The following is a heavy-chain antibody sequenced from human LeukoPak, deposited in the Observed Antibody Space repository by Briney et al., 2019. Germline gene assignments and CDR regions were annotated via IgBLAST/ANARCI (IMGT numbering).Heavy chain of an antibody. V-gene: IGHV1-2*02. J-gene: IGHJ6*02. CDR1: AYTFTGYY. CDR2: INPNSGGT. Sequence: GASVKVSCKASAYTFTGYYMHWVRQAPGQGLEWMGWINPNSGGTNYAQKFQGRVTMTSYTSISTAYMELSSLGSEDTAMYYCARGHANYDTLAGYSIYAMDVWGQGTTVTVSS. CDR3: ARGHANYDTLAGYSIYAMDV. D-gene: IGHD3-9*01.